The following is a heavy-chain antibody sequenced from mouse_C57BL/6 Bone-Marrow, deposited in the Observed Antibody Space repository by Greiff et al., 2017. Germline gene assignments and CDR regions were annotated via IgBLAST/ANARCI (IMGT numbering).Heavy chain of an antibody. V-gene: IGHV1-15*01. Sequence: VQRVESGAELVRPGASVTLSCKASGYTFTDYEMHWVKQTPVHGLEWIGAIDPETGGTAYNQKFKGKAILTADKSSSTAYMELRSLTSEDSAVYYCTREGDYYGSSFDYWGQGTTLTVSS. D-gene: IGHD1-1*01. CDR1: GYTFTDYE. CDR2: IDPETGGT. J-gene: IGHJ2*01. CDR3: TREGDYYGSSFDY.